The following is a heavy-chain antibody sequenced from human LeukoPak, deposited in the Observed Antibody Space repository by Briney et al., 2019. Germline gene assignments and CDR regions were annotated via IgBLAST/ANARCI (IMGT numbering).Heavy chain of an antibody. V-gene: IGHV3-53*01. CDR2: IYSGGST. D-gene: IGHD1-26*01. CDR3: ARDYTTSGSYPEYGMDV. Sequence: GGSLRLSCTASGFAAFRNYAMSWVRQAPGKGLEWVSVIYSGGSTYYADSVKGRFTISRDNSKNTLYLQMNSLRAEDTAVYYCARDYTTSGSYPEYGMDVWGQGTTVTVSS. J-gene: IGHJ6*02. CDR1: GFAAFRNYA.